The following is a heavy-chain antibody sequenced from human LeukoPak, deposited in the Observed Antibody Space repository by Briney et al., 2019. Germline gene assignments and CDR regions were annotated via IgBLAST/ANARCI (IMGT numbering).Heavy chain of an antibody. CDR1: GYTFTSYD. CDR2: MNPNSGNT. Sequence: VASVEVSCKASGYTFTSYDINWVRQATGQGLEWMGWMNPNSGNTGYAQKFQGRITMTRNTSISTAYMELSSLTSEDTAVYYCARIAAAGNRRLNYWGQGTLVTVSS. CDR3: ARIAAAGNRRLNY. V-gene: IGHV1-8*01. D-gene: IGHD6-13*01. J-gene: IGHJ4*02.